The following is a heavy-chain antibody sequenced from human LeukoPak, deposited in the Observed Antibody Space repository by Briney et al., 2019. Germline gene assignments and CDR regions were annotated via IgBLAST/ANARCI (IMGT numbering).Heavy chain of an antibody. D-gene: IGHD6-19*01. Sequence: ASVKVSCKASGYTFTGYYMHWGRQAPGQGLEWMGWINPNSGGTNYAQKFQGRVTMTRDTSISTAYMELSRLRSDDTAVYYCARGRNIAVAGTRWFDPWAPGTLVTVSS. V-gene: IGHV1-2*02. CDR1: GYTFTGYY. J-gene: IGHJ5*02. CDR3: ARGRNIAVAGTRWFDP. CDR2: INPNSGGT.